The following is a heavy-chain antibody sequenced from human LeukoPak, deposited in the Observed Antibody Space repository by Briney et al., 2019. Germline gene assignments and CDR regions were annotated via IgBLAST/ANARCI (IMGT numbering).Heavy chain of an antibody. D-gene: IGHD1-20*01. V-gene: IGHV3-11*01. CDR3: ARDTNNGLDV. CDR1: GFTFSDYY. CDR2: ISSSGRLM. J-gene: IGHJ6*02. Sequence: GGSLRLSCAASGFTFSDYYITWIRQAPGKGLEWVSHISSSGRLMQHADSVKGRFTITRDNAQNFMSLQMNSLKPEDTAVYYCARDTNNGLDVWGRGTTVTVSS.